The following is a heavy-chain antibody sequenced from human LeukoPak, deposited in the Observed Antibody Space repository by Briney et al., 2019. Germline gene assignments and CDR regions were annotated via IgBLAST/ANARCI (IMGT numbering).Heavy chain of an antibody. CDR3: AKFLPTHIVVANYYFDY. CDR1: GFSVRSNY. V-gene: IGHV3-53*01. D-gene: IGHD2-21*01. J-gene: IGHJ4*02. CDR2: IYSGERT. Sequence: GGSLRLSCAASGFSVRSNYMSWVRQAPGKGLEWVSVIYSGERTYYAESVEGRFTIYRDNSKNTLYLQMNSLRAEDTAVYYCAKFLPTHIVVANYYFDYWGQGTLVTVSS.